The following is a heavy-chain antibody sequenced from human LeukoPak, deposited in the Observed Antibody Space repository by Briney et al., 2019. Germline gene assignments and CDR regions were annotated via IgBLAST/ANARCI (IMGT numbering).Heavy chain of an antibody. J-gene: IGHJ6*03. CDR1: GGSISSGSYY. CDR2: IYTSGST. CDR3: ARDDYDILTGEPIYYYYMDV. V-gene: IGHV4-61*02. Sequence: SQTLSLTCTVSGGSISSGSYYWSWIRQPAGKGLEWIGRIYTSGSTNYNPSLKSRVTISVDTSKNQFSLKLSSVTAADTAVYYCARDDYDILTGEPIYYYYMDVWGKGTTVTISS. D-gene: IGHD3-9*01.